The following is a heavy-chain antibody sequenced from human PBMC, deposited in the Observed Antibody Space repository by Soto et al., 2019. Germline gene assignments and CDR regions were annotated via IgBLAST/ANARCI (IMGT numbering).Heavy chain of an antibody. CDR3: ARRGATGDFDY. V-gene: IGHV4-59*01. Sequence: QVQLQESGPGLVKPSETLSLTCTVSGGSISSYYWSWIRQPPGKGLEWIGYIYYSGSTNYNPSLKRRVTISVDTSKNQFSLKLSSVTAADTAVYYCARRGATGDFDYWGQGTLVTVSS. CDR2: IYYSGST. CDR1: GGSISSYY. J-gene: IGHJ4*02.